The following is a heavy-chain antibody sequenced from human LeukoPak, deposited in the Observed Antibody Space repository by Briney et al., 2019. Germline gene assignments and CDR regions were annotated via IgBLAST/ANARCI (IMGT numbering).Heavy chain of an antibody. D-gene: IGHD3-22*01. CDR1: GYSFTSYW. CDR2: IYPGDSDT. CDR3: ARPDYYDSSGYYYSDY. Sequence: PAESMKISCKGSGYSFTSYWIGWVRQMPGKGLEWMGIIYPGDSDTRYSTSFQGQVTLSADKSISTAYVQWSSLKASDTAMYYCARPDYYDSSGYYYSDYWGQGTLVTVSS. J-gene: IGHJ4*02. V-gene: IGHV5-51*03.